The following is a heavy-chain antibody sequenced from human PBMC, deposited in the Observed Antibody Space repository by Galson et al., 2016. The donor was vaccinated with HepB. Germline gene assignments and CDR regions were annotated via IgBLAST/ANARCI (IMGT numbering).Heavy chain of an antibody. CDR2: ISADGGTT. V-gene: IGHV3-43*02. D-gene: IGHD2-15*01. CDR3: ARDRWDIVVPAPAIQSSLAS. J-gene: IGHJ5*02. CDR1: GFTFQDYA. Sequence: SLRLSCAGSGFTFQDYAIHWVRQAPGRGLEWLSLISADGGTTYFADSVRGRFTMSRDNSKNSVYLQMSSLKIEDTAFYFCARDRWDIVVPAPAIQSSLASWGQGALVTVSS.